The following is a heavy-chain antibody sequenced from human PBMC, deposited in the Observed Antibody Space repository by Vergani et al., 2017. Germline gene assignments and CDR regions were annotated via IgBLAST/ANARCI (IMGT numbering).Heavy chain of an antibody. J-gene: IGHJ4*02. CDR1: GGRFNRHA. V-gene: IGHV1-69*01. CDR2: VIPILDTQ. CDR3: AGDPAGLFFYDS. D-gene: IGHD3-16*01. Sequence: QVILEQSGPEVKKPGSSVTVSCKASGGRFNRHAISWVRQAPGQGLEWMGGVIPILDTQNYAQNFRGRVSITADESTSTAYMGLTSLTSDDTAVYFCAGDPAGLFFYDSWGQGTLITVSS.